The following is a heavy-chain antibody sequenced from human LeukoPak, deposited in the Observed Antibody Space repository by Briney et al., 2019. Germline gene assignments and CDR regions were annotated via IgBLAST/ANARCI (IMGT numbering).Heavy chain of an antibody. V-gene: IGHV5-51*01. CDR2: IYPGDSDT. J-gene: IGHJ4*02. CDR1: GYRFTNYW. CDR3: ATTQGYCSGGSCPWGY. D-gene: IGHD2-15*01. Sequence: GESLKISCKGSGYRFTNYWIGWVRQMPGKGLEWMGIIYPGDSDTRYSPSFQGQVTISADKSISTAYLQWSSLKASDTAMYYCATTQGYCSGGSCPWGYWGQGTLVTVSS.